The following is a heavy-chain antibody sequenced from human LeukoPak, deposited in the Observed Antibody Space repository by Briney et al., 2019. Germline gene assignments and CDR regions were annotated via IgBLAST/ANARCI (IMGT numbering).Heavy chain of an antibody. CDR2: IIPILGIA. J-gene: IGHJ2*01. D-gene: IGHD3-10*01. Sequence: ASVNVSCKASGGTFSSYAISWVRPAPGQGLEWMGRIIPILGIANYEQKFQGRVTITADKSTSTAYMELRSLGSGDPAGYFCAGEDGVWGVRLYFYLWGRGTLVTVSS. CDR1: GGTFSSYA. V-gene: IGHV1-69*04. CDR3: AGEDGVWGVRLYFYL.